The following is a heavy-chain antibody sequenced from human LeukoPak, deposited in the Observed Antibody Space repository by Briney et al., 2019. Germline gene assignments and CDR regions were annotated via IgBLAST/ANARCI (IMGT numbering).Heavy chain of an antibody. J-gene: IGHJ4*02. CDR1: GFTFSNYW. CDR3: ARKWGSPDY. V-gene: IGHV3-7*01. Sequence: PGGSLRPSCAASGFTFSNYWMSWVRQTPGKGLEWVANIKQDGSEKYYVDSVKGRFTISRDNAKNSLYLQMNSLRAEDTAVYYCARKWGSPDYWGQGTLVTVSS. CDR2: IKQDGSEK. D-gene: IGHD3-16*01.